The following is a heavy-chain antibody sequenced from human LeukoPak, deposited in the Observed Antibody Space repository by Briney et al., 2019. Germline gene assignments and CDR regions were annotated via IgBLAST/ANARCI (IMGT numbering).Heavy chain of an antibody. CDR2: ISSSSSYI. Sequence: GGSLRLSCEASGFTFSAYAMTWVRQAPGKGLEWVSSISSSSSYIYYADSVKGRFTISRDNAKNSLFLQMNSLRAEDTAVYYCARVKSAEWYFDLWGRGTLVTVSS. J-gene: IGHJ2*01. V-gene: IGHV3-21*01. CDR1: GFTFSAYA. CDR3: ARVKSAEWYFDL.